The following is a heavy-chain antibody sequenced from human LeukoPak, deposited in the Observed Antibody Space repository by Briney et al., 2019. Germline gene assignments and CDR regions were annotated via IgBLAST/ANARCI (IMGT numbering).Heavy chain of an antibody. CDR3: ARGDSSSWFAFDV. CDR2: ISNSGRT. J-gene: IGHJ3*01. CDR1: GGSISSYY. D-gene: IGHD6-13*01. Sequence: SGTLSLTCTVSGGSISSYYWSWIRQPPGKGLEWIGSISNSGRTNYNPSLKSRVTMSVDTYKNQFSLKVNSVTAADTAVYYCARGDSSSWFAFDVWGLGTAVTVSS. V-gene: IGHV4-59*01.